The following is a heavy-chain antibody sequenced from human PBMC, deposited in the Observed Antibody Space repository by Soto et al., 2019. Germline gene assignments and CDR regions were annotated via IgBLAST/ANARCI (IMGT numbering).Heavy chain of an antibody. J-gene: IGHJ6*02. Sequence: GGSLRLSCAASGFTFTNYAMSWVRQAPGKGLEWVSAISGSGGSTYYADSVKGRFTISRDNSKNTLYLQMNNLRGEDTAIYYCGKNTRPKPYYYYGMDVWGRGTTVTVSS. V-gene: IGHV3-23*01. CDR2: ISGSGGST. CDR3: GKNTRPKPYYYYGMDV. CDR1: GFTFTNYA.